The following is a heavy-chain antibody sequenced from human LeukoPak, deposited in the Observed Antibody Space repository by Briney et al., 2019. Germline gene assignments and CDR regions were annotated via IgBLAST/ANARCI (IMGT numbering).Heavy chain of an antibody. D-gene: IGHD6-19*01. CDR2: ISGSGGTT. Sequence: GGSLRLSCAASGFTFSGSTMSWVRQAPGKGLEWVSGISGSGGTTRHADSVKGRFTISRDNSKNTLYLQMNSLRAEDTTVYYCARDSSGWYLDAFDIWGQGTMVTVSS. CDR3: ARDSSGWYLDAFDI. V-gene: IGHV3-23*01. J-gene: IGHJ3*02. CDR1: GFTFSGST.